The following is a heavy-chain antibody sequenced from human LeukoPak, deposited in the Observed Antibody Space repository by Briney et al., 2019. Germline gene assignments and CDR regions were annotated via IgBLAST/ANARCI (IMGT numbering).Heavy chain of an antibody. V-gene: IGHV3-53*01. D-gene: IGHD4-11*01. CDR1: GFSVSTSC. CDR3: ARGGAVSKAASAPDY. CDR2: IYDGGTT. J-gene: IGHJ4*02. Sequence: GGSLRLSCEVSGFSVSTSCMSWVRQAPGKGLEWVSVIYDGGTTQYADSVKGRFTISRDNSKNTLYFQMNSLRAEDTAVYYCARGGAVSKAASAPDYWGQGTLVTVSS.